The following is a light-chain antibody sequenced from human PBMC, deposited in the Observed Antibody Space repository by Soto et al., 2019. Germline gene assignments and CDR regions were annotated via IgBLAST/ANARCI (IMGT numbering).Light chain of an antibody. J-gene: IGLJ2*01. V-gene: IGLV1-40*01. Sequence: QSVLTQPPSVSGAPGQMVTISCTGSSSNIGAGYDVHWYQQLPGTAPKLFIYGNSNRPSGVPDRFSGSKSGTSASLAITGLQAEDEADYYCQSYDSSLSGPVVFGGGTKLTVL. CDR1: SSNIGAGYD. CDR3: QSYDSSLSGPVV. CDR2: GNS.